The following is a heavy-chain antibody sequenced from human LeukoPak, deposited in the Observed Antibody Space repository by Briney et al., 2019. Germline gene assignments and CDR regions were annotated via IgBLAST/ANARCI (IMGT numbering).Heavy chain of an antibody. Sequence: GRSLRLSCAVSGFTISNFGMHWVRQAPGKGLEWVAVISYDGSNKYYADSVKGRFTISRDNSKNTLYLQMNSLRPEDTAVYYCAGAGGPHSSFDYWGQGTLVTVSS. V-gene: IGHV3-30*03. CDR1: GFTISNFG. J-gene: IGHJ4*02. CDR2: ISYDGSNK. CDR3: AGAGGPHSSFDY. D-gene: IGHD6-13*01.